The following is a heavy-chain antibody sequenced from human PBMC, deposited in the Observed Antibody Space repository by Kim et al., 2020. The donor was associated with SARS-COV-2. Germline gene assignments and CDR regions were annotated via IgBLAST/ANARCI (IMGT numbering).Heavy chain of an antibody. CDR3: ACYSGTGTKIDY. CDR1: GFIFSSYG. CDR2: ISYDGSNK. V-gene: IGHV3-33*05. J-gene: IGHJ4*02. Sequence: GGSLRLSCAASGFIFSSYGMQWVRQAPGKGLEWVAVISYDGSNKVYTDSVKGRFTISRDNSKNTLYLQMNSLGAEDTAVYYCACYSGTGTKIDYWGQGTLVFVSS. D-gene: IGHD6-13*01.